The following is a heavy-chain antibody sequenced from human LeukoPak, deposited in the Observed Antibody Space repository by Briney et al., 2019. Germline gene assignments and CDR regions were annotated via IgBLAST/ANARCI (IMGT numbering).Heavy chain of an antibody. D-gene: IGHD3-16*01. V-gene: IGHV3-23*01. Sequence: GGSLRLSCAASGLTFSSYGMSWVRQAPGKGLEWVSAISGSGGSTYYADSVKGRFTISRDNSKNTLYLQMNSLRAEDTAVYYCAKLTSPGGNNWFDPWGQGTLVTVSS. CDR3: AKLTSPGGNNWFDP. J-gene: IGHJ5*02. CDR1: GLTFSSYG. CDR2: ISGSGGST.